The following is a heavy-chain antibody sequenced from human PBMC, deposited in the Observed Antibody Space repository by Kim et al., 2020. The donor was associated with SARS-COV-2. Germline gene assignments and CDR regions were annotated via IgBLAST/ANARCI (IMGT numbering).Heavy chain of an antibody. CDR3: ARSMDV. CDR1: GLTLSSYW. J-gene: IGHJ6*02. Sequence: GGSLRLSCGASGLTLSSYWMQWVGKAPGKGMVWVARFNRDGSSTSYADSVKGRFTISRDNAKNTLYLQMNSLRAEDTAVYYCARSMDVWGQGTTVTCSS. CDR2: FNRDGSST. V-gene: IGHV3-74*01.